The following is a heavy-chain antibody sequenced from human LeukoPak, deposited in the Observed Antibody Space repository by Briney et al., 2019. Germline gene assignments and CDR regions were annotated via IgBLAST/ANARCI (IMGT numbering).Heavy chain of an antibody. CDR1: GFAFSSYG. Sequence: GGSLRLSCAASGFAFSSYGMHWVRQAPGKGLEWVAFIRYDGSNKYYADSVKGRFTISRDNSKNPLYLQMNSLRAEDTAVYYCAKGIKRVVVAATEYYFDYWGQGTLVTVSS. D-gene: IGHD2-15*01. CDR2: IRYDGSNK. CDR3: AKGIKRVVVAATEYYFDY. V-gene: IGHV3-30*02. J-gene: IGHJ4*02.